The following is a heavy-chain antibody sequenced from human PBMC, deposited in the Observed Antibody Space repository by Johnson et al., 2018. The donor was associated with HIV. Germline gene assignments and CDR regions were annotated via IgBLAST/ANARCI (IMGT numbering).Heavy chain of an antibody. CDR1: GFTFSSYG. Sequence: QVQLVESGGGVVQPGRSLRLSCAASGFTFSSYGMHWVRQAPGKGLEWVSLIYSGGSTYYADSVKGRFTISRDNSKNTLYLQMNSLRAEDTAVYYCAKPEGAQFLCSYGAFDIWGRGTMVTVSS. V-gene: IGHV3-NL1*01. D-gene: IGHD5-18*01. CDR3: AKPEGAQFLCSYGAFDI. J-gene: IGHJ3*02. CDR2: IYSGGST.